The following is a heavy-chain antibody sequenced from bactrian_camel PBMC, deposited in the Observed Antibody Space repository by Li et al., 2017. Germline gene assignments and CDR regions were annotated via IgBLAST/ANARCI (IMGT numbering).Heavy chain of an antibody. CDR1: GSTDNYC. V-gene: IGHV3S9*01. CDR2: IYSDGST. J-gene: IGHJ4*01. Sequence: HVQLVESGGGSGQAGGSLRLSCAASGSTDNYCMAWFRQVSEKGREGVAVIYSDGSTNYRDSVKGRFTVSRDTAKNTLALQMNDLKLEDTAMYYCARRGVCTEYSWWKDEYATYGQGTQVTVS. D-gene: IGHD7*01.